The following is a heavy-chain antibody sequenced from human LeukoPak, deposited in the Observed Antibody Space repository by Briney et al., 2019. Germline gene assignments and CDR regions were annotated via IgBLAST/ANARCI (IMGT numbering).Heavy chain of an antibody. J-gene: IGHJ4*02. CDR3: ARDAYMVRGVILGY. CDR2: IIPIFGTA. V-gene: IGHV1-69*01. Sequence: SVKVSCKASGGTFSSYAISWVRQAPGQGLEWMGGIIPIFGTANYAQKFQGRVTITADESTSTAYMELSSLRSEDTAVYYCARDAYMVRGVILGYWGQGTLVTVSS. D-gene: IGHD3-10*01. CDR1: GGTFSSYA.